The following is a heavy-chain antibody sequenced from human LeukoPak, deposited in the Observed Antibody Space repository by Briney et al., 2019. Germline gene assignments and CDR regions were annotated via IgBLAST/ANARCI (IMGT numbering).Heavy chain of an antibody. CDR2: ISYDGSNK. V-gene: IGHV3-30-3*01. CDR1: GFTFSSYA. J-gene: IGHJ4*02. CDR3: AKVRPGVH. D-gene: IGHD3-10*01. Sequence: PGGSLRLSCAASGFTFSSYAMHWVRQAPGKGLEWVAVISYDGSNKYYADSVKGRFTISRDNSKNTLYLQMNSLRAEDTAVYYCAKVRPGVHWGQGTLVTVSS.